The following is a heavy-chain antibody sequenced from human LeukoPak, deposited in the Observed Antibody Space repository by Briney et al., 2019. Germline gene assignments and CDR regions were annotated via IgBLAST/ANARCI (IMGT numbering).Heavy chain of an antibody. D-gene: IGHD3-10*01. CDR3: ARDREDGGSGSYYTGTDY. V-gene: IGHV4-59*01. Sequence: SETLSLTCTVSGGSISSYYGSWIRQPPGKGLEWIGYIYYSGSTNYNPSLKSRVTISVDTSKNQFSLKLSSVTAADTAVYYCARDREDGGSGSYYTGTDYWGQGTLVTVSS. J-gene: IGHJ4*02. CDR1: GGSISSYY. CDR2: IYYSGST.